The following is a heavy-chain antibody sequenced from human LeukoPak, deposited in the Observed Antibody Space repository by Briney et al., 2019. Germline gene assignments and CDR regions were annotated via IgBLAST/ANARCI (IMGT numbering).Heavy chain of an antibody. J-gene: IGHJ3*02. D-gene: IGHD6-19*01. CDR2: INHSGST. V-gene: IGHV4-34*01. CDR3: ARDPVSSGWSGGDAFDI. Sequence: SETLSLTCAVYGGSFSGYYWSWIRQPPGKGLEWIGEINHSGSTNYNPSFKSRVTISVDTSKNQFSLKLSSVTAADTAVYYCARDPVSSGWSGGDAFDIWGQGTMVTVSS. CDR1: GGSFSGYY.